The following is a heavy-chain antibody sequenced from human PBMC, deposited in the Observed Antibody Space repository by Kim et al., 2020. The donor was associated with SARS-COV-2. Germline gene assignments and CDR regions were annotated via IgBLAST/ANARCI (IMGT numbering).Heavy chain of an antibody. CDR2: VWYDGTNK. J-gene: IGHJ4*01. CDR3: ARGLPGRAMVRGAKFDY. D-gene: IGHD3-10*01. Sequence: GGSLRHSCAASGFTFSSYGMHWVRQAPGKGLEWVAFVWYDGTNKYYADSVKGRFTVSRNTSNLFLQMNSLRVEDTAMYYCARGLPGRAMVRGAKFDYWG. V-gene: IGHV3-33*01. CDR1: GFTFSSYG.